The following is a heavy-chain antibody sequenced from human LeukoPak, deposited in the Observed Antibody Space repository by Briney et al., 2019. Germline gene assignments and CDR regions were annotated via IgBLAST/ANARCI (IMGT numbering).Heavy chain of an antibody. Sequence: SVTVSCKASGGTFSSYAISWVRQAPGQGLEWMGGIIPIFGIANYAQKFQGRVTITADESTSTAYMELSSPRSEDTAVYYCASRASRSGSYYYYYYYGMDVWGKGTTVTVSS. V-gene: IGHV1-69*01. J-gene: IGHJ6*04. CDR2: IIPIFGIA. CDR1: GGTFSSYA. CDR3: ASRASRSGSYYYYYYYGMDV. D-gene: IGHD3-10*01.